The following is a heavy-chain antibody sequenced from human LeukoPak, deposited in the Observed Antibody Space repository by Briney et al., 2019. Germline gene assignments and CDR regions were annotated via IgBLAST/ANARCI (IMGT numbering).Heavy chain of an antibody. V-gene: IGHV3-74*01. D-gene: IGHD6-19*01. CDR3: AREGGPYSSTLSGH. CDR2: INTNGGTT. Sequence: GESLKLSCAASGFTFSTYWMHWVRQAPGKGLVWVSHINTNGGTTTYADSVKGRFTISRDNAKNTVYMQMNSLRAEDTAVYYCAREGGPYSSTLSGHWGQGTLVTVSS. CDR1: GFTFSTYW. J-gene: IGHJ4*02.